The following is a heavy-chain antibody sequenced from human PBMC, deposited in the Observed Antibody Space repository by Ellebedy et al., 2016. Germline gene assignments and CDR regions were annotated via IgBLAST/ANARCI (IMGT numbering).Heavy chain of an antibody. CDR3: AGVSIVVPAAGSEHWFDP. D-gene: IGHD2-2*01. J-gene: IGHJ5*02. CDR2: IFLDDSDT. V-gene: IGHV5-51*01. Sequence: GGSLRLSCQAFGYNSINYWFAWVRQVPGKGLEWMGLIFLDDSDTRYSPSFEGQVTISADKSKTTVYLQWSSLKASDTAMYYCAGVSIVVPAAGSEHWFDPWGQGTLVTVSS. CDR1: GYNSINYW.